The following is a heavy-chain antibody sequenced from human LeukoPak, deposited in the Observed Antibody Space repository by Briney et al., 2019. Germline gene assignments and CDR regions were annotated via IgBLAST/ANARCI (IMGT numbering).Heavy chain of an antibody. CDR2: ISYDGSNK. Sequence: GGSLRLSCAASGFTFSSYAMHWVRQAPGKGLEWVAVISYDGSNKYYADSVKGRFTISRDNSKNTLYLQMNSLRAEDTAVYYCARDPNYYGSGSYPVIWGQGTLVTVSS. D-gene: IGHD3-10*01. CDR1: GFTFSSYA. J-gene: IGHJ4*02. V-gene: IGHV3-30*04. CDR3: ARDPNYYGSGSYPVI.